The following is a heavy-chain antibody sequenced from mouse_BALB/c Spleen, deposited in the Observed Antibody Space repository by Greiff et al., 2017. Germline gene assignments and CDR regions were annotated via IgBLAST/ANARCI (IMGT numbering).Heavy chain of an antibody. CDR1: GFTFTDYY. Sequence: EVKLVESGGGLVQPGGSLRLSCATSGFTFTDYYMSWVRQPPGKALGWLGFIRNKANGYTTEYSASVKGRFTISRDNSQSILYLQMNTLRAEDSATYYCARDIGYWYFDVWGAGTTVTVSS. V-gene: IGHV7-3*02. D-gene: IGHD3-3*01. CDR2: IRNKANGYTT. CDR3: ARDIGYWYFDV. J-gene: IGHJ1*01.